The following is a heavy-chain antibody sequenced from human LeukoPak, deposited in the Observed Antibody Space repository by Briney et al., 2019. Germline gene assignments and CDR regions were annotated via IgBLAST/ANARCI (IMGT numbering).Heavy chain of an antibody. CDR3: ARELGYCSSTSCYSQGWFDP. CDR1: GGSISSGSYY. J-gene: IGHJ5*02. V-gene: IGHV4-39*07. D-gene: IGHD2-2*01. Sequence: SETLSLTCTVSGGSISSGSYYWSWIRQPAGKGLEWIGSIYYSGSAYYNPSLKSRVTISLDTSKNQFSLKLRSVTAADTAVYYCARELGYCSSTSCYSQGWFDPWGQGTLVTVPS. CDR2: IYYSGSA.